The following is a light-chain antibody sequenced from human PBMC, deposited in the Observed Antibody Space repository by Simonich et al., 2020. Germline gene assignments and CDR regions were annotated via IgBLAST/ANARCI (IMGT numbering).Light chain of an antibody. CDR1: QSLLHSDGKTY. J-gene: IGKJ4*01. Sequence: DIVMTQTPLSLSVTPGQPASISCKSSQSLLHSDGKTYLYWNLQKPGQSPQLLIYEVSNRVSGVPDRFSGSGSGTDFTLKISRVEAEDVGVYYCMQGTHWPLTFGGGTKVEIK. V-gene: IGKV2-29*03. CDR3: MQGTHWPLT. CDR2: EVS.